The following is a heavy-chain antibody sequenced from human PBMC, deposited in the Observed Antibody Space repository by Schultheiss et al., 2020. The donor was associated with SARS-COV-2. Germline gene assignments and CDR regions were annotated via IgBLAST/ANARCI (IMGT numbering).Heavy chain of an antibody. V-gene: IGHV1-2*06. D-gene: IGHD4-23*01. CDR1: GGTFSSYG. Sequence: ASVKVSCKASGGTFSSYGISWVRQAPGQGLEWMGRISAYSGNTNYAQKFQGRVTMTRDTSISTAYMELSRLRSDDTAVYYCARDGDYGGNPGAFDIWGQGTMVTVSS. CDR3: ARDGDYGGNPGAFDI. J-gene: IGHJ3*02. CDR2: ISAYSGNT.